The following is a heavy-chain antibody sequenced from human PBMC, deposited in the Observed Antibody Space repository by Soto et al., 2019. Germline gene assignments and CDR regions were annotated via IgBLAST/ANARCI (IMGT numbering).Heavy chain of an antibody. Sequence: GGSLRLSCTVSGITLSNYGMHWVRQAPGKGLEWLSILWYDGSKKYYADSVKGRFTISKDNSKNTLYLQMNSLRAEDTAVYYCARVSSAGGYHYYGMDVWGRGTTVAV. V-gene: IGHV3-33*01. D-gene: IGHD6-13*01. J-gene: IGHJ6*02. CDR3: ARVSSAGGYHYYGMDV. CDR2: LWYDGSKK. CDR1: GITLSNYG.